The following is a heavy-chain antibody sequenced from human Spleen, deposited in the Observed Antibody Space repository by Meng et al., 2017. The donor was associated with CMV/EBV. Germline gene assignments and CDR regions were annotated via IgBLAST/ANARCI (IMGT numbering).Heavy chain of an antibody. CDR1: GFTFSRYS. CDR3: SYPVGATYFYYGMDV. J-gene: IGHJ6*02. CDR2: IRNKAYGGTT. D-gene: IGHD1-26*01. V-gene: IGHV3-49*04. Sequence: GESLKISCAASGFTFSRYSMSWVRQAPGKGLEWVGFIRNKAYGGTTEYAASVKGRFTISRDDSKSIAYLQMNSLKIEDTAVYYCSYPVGATYFYYGMDVWGQGTTVTVSS.